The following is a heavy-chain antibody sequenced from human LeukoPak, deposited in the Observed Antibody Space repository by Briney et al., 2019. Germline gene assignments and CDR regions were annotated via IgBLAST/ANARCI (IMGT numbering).Heavy chain of an antibody. D-gene: IGHD6-19*01. J-gene: IGHJ4*02. CDR1: GGSFSNYF. V-gene: IGHV4-59*01. Sequence: SETLSLTCTVSGGSFSNYFRGWIRQPPGRGLEWIGYVHNSGSTTYNPSLKSRVTISVDTSKNQFSLKLSSVTAADTAVYYCARERLSGWVGSGFDYWGQGTLVTVSS. CDR3: ARERLSGWVGSGFDY. CDR2: VHNSGST.